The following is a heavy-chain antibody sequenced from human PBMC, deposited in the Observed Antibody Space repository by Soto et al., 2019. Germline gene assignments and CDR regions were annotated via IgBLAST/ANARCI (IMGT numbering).Heavy chain of an antibody. CDR1: GYSFKDHY. V-gene: IGHV1-46*02. D-gene: IGHD2-15*01. Sequence: ASVKVSCKASGYSFKDHYMHWVRQAPGRGLEWVGIINPSGEHTNYAQQFRGRVAMTRDTSTSTAYMELRSLRSEDTAVYFCARISCKGGSCYFDFDHWGQGTLVTAPQ. CDR2: INPSGEHT. J-gene: IGHJ4*02. CDR3: ARISCKGGSCYFDFDH.